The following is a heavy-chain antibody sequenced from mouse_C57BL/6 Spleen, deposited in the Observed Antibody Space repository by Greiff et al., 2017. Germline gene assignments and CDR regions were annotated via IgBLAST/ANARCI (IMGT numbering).Heavy chain of an antibody. CDR2: INPNNGGT. CDR3: AREEYYGTRAMDD. Sequence: EVQLQQSGPELVKPGASVKMSCKASGYTFTDYNMHWVKQSHGKSLEWIGYINPNNGGTSYNQKFKGKATLTVNKSSSTAYMELRSLTSEDAAVYYCAREEYYGTRAMDDWGQGTSVTVSS. CDR1: GYTFTDYN. J-gene: IGHJ4*01. V-gene: IGHV1-22*01. D-gene: IGHD1-1*01.